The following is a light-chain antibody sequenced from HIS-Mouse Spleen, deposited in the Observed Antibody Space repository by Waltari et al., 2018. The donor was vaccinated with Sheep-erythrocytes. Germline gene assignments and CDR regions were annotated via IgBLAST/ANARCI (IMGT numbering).Light chain of an antibody. CDR1: KLGDKY. Sequence: SYELTQPPSVSVSPGQTASITCSGDKLGDKYACGYPPKPGQSPVLVIYQDSKRPSGIPERFSGSNSGNTATLTISGTQAMDEADYYCQAWDSSTAVFGGGTKLTVL. V-gene: IGLV3-1*01. J-gene: IGLJ2*01. CDR3: QAWDSSTAV. CDR2: QDS.